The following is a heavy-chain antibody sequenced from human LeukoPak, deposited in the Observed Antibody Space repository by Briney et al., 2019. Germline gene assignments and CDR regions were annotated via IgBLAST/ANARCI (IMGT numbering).Heavy chain of an antibody. CDR1: GFTFITYS. CDR3: ARDRQLPFDY. J-gene: IGHJ4*02. Sequence: PGGSLRLSCAASGFTFITYSMTWVRQAPGRGLEWVSAITGSGAFTDYADSVKGRFTISRDNSKNTLYLQMNSLRAEDTAVYYCARDRQLPFDYWGQGTLVTVSS. D-gene: IGHD1-26*01. CDR2: ITGSGAFT. V-gene: IGHV3-23*01.